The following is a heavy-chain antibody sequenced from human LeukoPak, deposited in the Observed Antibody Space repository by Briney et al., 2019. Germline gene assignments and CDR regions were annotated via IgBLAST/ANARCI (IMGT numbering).Heavy chain of an antibody. CDR3: AGADRSSVDV. CDR1: GGSINSSSYY. J-gene: IGHJ6*04. Sequence: SGTLSLTCTVSGGSINSSSYYWGWIRQPPGKGLEWIGSIYYSGSTYYNPSLKSRVTISVDTSKNQFSLKLSSVTAADTAVYYCAGADRSSVDVWGKGTTVTVSS. V-gene: IGHV4-39*07. CDR2: IYYSGST. D-gene: IGHD3-22*01.